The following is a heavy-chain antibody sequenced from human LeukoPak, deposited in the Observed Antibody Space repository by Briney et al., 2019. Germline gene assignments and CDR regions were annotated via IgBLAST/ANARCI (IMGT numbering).Heavy chain of an antibody. D-gene: IGHD2-8*01. CDR2: ISYDGSNK. CDR1: GFTFSSYA. V-gene: IGHV3-30-3*01. J-gene: IGHJ4*02. CDR3: AKDRGPFCTNGVCYTPGY. Sequence: RGSLRLSCAASGFTFSSYAMHWVRQAPGKGLEWVAVISYDGSNKYYADSVKGRFTISRDNSKNTLYLQMNSLRAEDTAVYYCAKDRGPFCTNGVCYTPGYWGQGTLVTVSS.